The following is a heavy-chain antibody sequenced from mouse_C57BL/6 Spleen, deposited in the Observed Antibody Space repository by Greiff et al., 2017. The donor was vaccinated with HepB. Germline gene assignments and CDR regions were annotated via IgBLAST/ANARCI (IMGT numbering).Heavy chain of an antibody. CDR2: ISSGGDYI. CDR1: GFTFSSYA. V-gene: IGHV5-9-1*02. D-gene: IGHD2-4*01. Sequence: EVMLVESGEGLVKPGGSLKLSCAASGFTFSSYAMSWVRQTPEKRLEWVAYISSGGDYIYYADTVKGRFTISRDNARNTLYLQMSSLKSEDTAMYYCTRDGYDYPFDYWGQGTTLTVSS. J-gene: IGHJ2*01. CDR3: TRDGYDYPFDY.